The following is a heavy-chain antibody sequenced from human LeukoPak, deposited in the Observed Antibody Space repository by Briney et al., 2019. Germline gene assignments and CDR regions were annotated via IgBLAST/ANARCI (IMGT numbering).Heavy chain of an antibody. CDR3: ARDFYDSRGDAFDI. CDR1: GGSISSYY. Sequence: SETLSLTCTVSGGSISSYYWSWIRQPPGKGLEWIGYIYYSGSTNYNPSLKSRVTISVDTSKNQFSLKLSSVTAADTAVYYCARDFYDSRGDAFDIWGQGTMVTVSS. CDR2: IYYSGST. D-gene: IGHD3-22*01. J-gene: IGHJ3*02. V-gene: IGHV4-59*01.